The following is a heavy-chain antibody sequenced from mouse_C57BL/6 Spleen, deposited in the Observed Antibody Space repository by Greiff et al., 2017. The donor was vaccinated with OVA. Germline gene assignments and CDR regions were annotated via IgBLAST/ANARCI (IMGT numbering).Heavy chain of an antibody. V-gene: IGHV1-4*01. CDR1: GYTFTSYT. D-gene: IGHD1-1*01. CDR3: ARYYYGSSSYWYFDV. J-gene: IGHJ1*03. Sequence: VMLVESGAELARPGASVKMSCKASGYTFTSYTMHWVKQRPGQGLEWIGYINPSSGYTKYNQKFKDKATLTADKSSSTAYMQLSSLTSEDSAVYYCARYYYGSSSYWYFDVWGTGTTVTVSS. CDR2: INPSSGYT.